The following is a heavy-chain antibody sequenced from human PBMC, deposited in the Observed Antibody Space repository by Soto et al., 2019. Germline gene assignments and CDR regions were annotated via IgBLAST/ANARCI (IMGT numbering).Heavy chain of an antibody. Sequence: QVQLVQSGAEVKKPGASLKVSCQASGYSFSDYGIAWVRQAPGQGLAWVGGISTYNGNTNYAQKFQVRDTMTTDTSANTAYMELRSLRSDATAMYYCARYGYSSGWYLGTGMDVWGQGTPVTVSS. CDR2: ISTYNGNT. V-gene: IGHV1-18*04. CDR3: ARYGYSSGWYLGTGMDV. J-gene: IGHJ6*02. D-gene: IGHD6-19*01. CDR1: GYSFSDYG.